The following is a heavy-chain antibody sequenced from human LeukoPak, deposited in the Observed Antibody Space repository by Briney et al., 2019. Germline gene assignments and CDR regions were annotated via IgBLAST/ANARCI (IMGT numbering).Heavy chain of an antibody. J-gene: IGHJ4*02. D-gene: IGHD3-22*01. CDR1: GASISSYS. Sequence: SETLSLTCTVSGASISSYSWNWIRQPAGKGPEWLGRIYSRGPTNYNPSLKSRVTMSVDKSKNQFSLKLDSVTAADTAVYYCARDYYDNSGHYPFDSWGQGTLVTVSS. V-gene: IGHV4-4*07. CDR3: ARDYYDNSGHYPFDS. CDR2: IYSRGPT.